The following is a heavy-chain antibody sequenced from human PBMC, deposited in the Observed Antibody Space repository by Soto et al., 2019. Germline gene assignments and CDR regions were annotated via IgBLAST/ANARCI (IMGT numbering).Heavy chain of an antibody. CDR1: GYRFTNYG. J-gene: IGHJ4*02. CDR3: AIYHLELFRFDY. Sequence: QVQLVQSGAEVKKPGASVKVSCKASGYRFTNYGISWVRQAPGQGLEWMGWVSTYNDNRNYAQKLQGRVTMTTDTSTSTAYMELRSLRSDDTAMYFCAIYHLELFRFDYWGQGTLVTVSS. V-gene: IGHV1-18*01. D-gene: IGHD2-2*01. CDR2: VSTYNDNR.